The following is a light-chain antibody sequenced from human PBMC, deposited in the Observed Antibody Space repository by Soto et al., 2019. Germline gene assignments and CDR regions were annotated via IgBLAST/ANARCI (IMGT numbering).Light chain of an antibody. CDR1: QSISRF. J-gene: IGKJ1*01. V-gene: IGKV1-39*01. CDR2: DAS. Sequence: DIQMTQSPASLSASVGDRVTITCRASQSISRFLTWYQQKVGKAPKLLIYDASSLQSGVPSRFSGSGSGTDSTLTISSLQSEDFAVYFCQQYHIWPSWTFGQGTKVDIK. CDR3: QQYHIWPSWT.